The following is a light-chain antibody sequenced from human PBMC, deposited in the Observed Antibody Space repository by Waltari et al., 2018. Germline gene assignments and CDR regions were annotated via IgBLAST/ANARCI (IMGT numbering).Light chain of an antibody. CDR2: DVS. J-gene: IGKJ1*01. CDR1: ETVTRP. Sequence: EIVMTQSPAVLSVSPGQRATLSCRASETVTRPLAWYQQKPGQAPRLLIYDVSTRAAGIPARFSGSGSETEFTLTVTSLQSEDCAVYYCQQYYEWQTFGPGTKVEIK. CDR3: QQYYEWQT. V-gene: IGKV3D-15*01.